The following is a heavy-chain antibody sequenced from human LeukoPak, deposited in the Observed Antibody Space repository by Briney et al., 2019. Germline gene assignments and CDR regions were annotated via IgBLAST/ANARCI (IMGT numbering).Heavy chain of an antibody. CDR1: GRSVSSSRYS. CDR3: AREGYTSGSDAFDI. CDR2: ISYSVST. V-gene: IGHV4-61*01. Sequence: SETLSLTCTVSGRSVSSSRYSWTWFRQPPGEGLEWIGYISYSVSTSYSPSLKSRVTISVDTSTKQFSLNLSSVTAADTGVYYCAREGYTSGSDAFDIWGQGTMVTVSS. D-gene: IGHD6-19*01. J-gene: IGHJ3*02.